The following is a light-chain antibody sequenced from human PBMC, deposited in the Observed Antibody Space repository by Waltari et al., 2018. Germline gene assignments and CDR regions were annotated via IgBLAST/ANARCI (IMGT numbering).Light chain of an antibody. Sequence: ESVLTQSPVTLSLSPGERATLSCGASQSVSSSYLAWYQQKPGQAPRLLIYGASNRATGIPDRFSGSGSGTDFTLTISRLEPEDFAVYYCQQYLTSPPKLTFGGGTKVEIK. CDR3: QQYLTSPPKLT. CDR2: GAS. CDR1: QSVSSSY. J-gene: IGKJ4*01. V-gene: IGKV3-20*01.